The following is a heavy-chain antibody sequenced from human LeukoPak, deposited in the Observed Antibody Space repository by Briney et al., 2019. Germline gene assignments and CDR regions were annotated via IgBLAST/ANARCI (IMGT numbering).Heavy chain of an antibody. V-gene: IGHV1-2*02. D-gene: IGHD1-26*01. J-gene: IGHJ4*02. CDR3: AREGKRYHSGSYPFDY. Sequence: GASVKVSCKASGYTFTGYYMHWVRHAPGQGLEWMGWINPNSGGTNYAQKFQGRVTMTRGTSISTAYMELSRLRSDDTAVYYCAREGKRYHSGSYPFDYWGQGTLVTVSS. CDR2: INPNSGGT. CDR1: GYTFTGYY.